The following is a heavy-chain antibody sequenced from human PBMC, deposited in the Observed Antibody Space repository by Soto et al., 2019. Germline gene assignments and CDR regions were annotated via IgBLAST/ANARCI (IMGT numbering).Heavy chain of an antibody. CDR2: ISSSSSYT. J-gene: IGHJ5*02. V-gene: IGHV3-11*06. CDR1: GFTFSDYY. Sequence: GGSLRLSCAASGFTFSDYYMSWIRQAPGKGLEWVSYISSSSSYTNYADSVKGRFTISRDNAKNSLYLKMNSLRAEDTAVYYCARQPIVVVPAAIGGNWFDPWGQGTLVTVSS. D-gene: IGHD2-2*01. CDR3: ARQPIVVVPAAIGGNWFDP.